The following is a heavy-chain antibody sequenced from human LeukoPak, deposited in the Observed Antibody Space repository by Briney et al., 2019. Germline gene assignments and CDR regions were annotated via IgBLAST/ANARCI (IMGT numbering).Heavy chain of an antibody. V-gene: IGHV1-46*01. J-gene: IGHJ4*02. D-gene: IGHD3-22*01. CDR2: INPSGGST. CDR1: GYTFTSYD. Sequence: ASVKVSCKASGYTFTSYDINWVRQAPGQGLEWMGIINPSGGSTSYAQKFQGRVTMTRDTSTSTVYMELSSLRSEDTAVYYCARVPNYYDSSGYLHFDYWGQGTLVTVSS. CDR3: ARVPNYYDSSGYLHFDY.